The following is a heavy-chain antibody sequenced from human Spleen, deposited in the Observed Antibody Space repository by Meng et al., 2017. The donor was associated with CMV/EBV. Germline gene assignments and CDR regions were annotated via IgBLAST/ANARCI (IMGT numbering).Heavy chain of an antibody. J-gene: IGHJ4*02. CDR3: TTLGLEMATIMFDH. Sequence: FAFKNAWLSWVRQPPGKGLEYIGRMKSKSDGGTIDYAAPVKGRFTISRDDSKNMMYLQMNSLKSEDTAVYYCTTLGLEMATIMFDHWGPGTLVTVSS. CDR2: MKSKSDGGTI. V-gene: IGHV3-15*01. CDR1: FAFKNAW. D-gene: IGHD5-24*01.